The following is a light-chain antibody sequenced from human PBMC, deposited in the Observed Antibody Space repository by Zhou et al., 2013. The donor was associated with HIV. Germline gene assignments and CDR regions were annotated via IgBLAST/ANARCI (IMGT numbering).Light chain of an antibody. J-gene: IGKJ3*01. Sequence: IQLTQSPSSLSASVGDRVTITCRASQGINSYLAWYQQKPGKAPQLLIYSASTLQSGVPSRFSGSGSGTDFTLTISNLQPEDFATYYCHQLNSYPRTFGPGTKVDIK. CDR2: SAS. CDR1: QGINSY. CDR3: HQLNSYPRT. V-gene: IGKV1-9*01.